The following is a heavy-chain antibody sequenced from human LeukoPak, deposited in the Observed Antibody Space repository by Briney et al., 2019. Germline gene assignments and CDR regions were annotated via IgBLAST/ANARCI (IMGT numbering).Heavy chain of an antibody. D-gene: IGHD2-2*01. Sequence: ASVKVSCKASGYTFSSYDINWVRQATGQGLEWMGWMNPNSGDRGYAQKFQGRVTITRNTSISTAYMELSSLRSEDTAVYYCARVLCSSTSCSSSPWFDPWGQGTLVAVSS. CDR2: MNPNSGDR. CDR1: GYTFSSYD. V-gene: IGHV1-8*03. CDR3: ARVLCSSTSCSSSPWFDP. J-gene: IGHJ5*02.